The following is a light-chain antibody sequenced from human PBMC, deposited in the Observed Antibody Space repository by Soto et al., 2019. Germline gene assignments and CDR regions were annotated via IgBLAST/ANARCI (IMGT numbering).Light chain of an antibody. V-gene: IGKV3-20*01. CDR1: QSVTSRY. Sequence: EIVLTQSPGTLSLSPGERATLSCKASQSVTSRYLAWYQQKPGQAPRLLTYGASSRATGIPDRFSGSGSGTDFTLTISRLEPEDFAVYFCQQYNNSPEYTFGQGTKLEIK. J-gene: IGKJ2*01. CDR2: GAS. CDR3: QQYNNSPEYT.